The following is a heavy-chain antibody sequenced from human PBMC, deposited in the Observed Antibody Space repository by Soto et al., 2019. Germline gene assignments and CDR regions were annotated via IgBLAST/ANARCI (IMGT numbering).Heavy chain of an antibody. V-gene: IGHV3-9*01. CDR3: AKDRTRYYGSGSYYSGLLDY. CDR1: GFTFDDYA. D-gene: IGHD3-10*01. Sequence: EVQLVESGGGLVQPGRSLRLSCAASGFTFDDYAMHWVRQAPGKGLEWVSGISWNSGSIGYADSVKGRFTISRDNAKNSLYLQMNSLRAEDTALYYCAKDRTRYYGSGSYYSGLLDYWGQGTLVTVSS. CDR2: ISWNSGSI. J-gene: IGHJ4*02.